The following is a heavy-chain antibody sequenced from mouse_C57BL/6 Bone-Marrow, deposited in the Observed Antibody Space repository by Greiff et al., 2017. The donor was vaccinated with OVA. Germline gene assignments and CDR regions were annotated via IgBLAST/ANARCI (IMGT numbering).Heavy chain of an antibody. CDR2: INPSSGYT. CDR3: ARPYGYDGGYYAMDY. J-gene: IGHJ4*01. Sequence: VQLQQSGAELARPGASVKMSCKASGYTFTSYTMHWVKQRPGQGLEWIGYINPSSGYTKYNQKFKDKATLTADKSSSTAYMQLSSLTSEDSAVYYCARPYGYDGGYYAMDYWGQGTSVTVSS. D-gene: IGHD2-2*01. V-gene: IGHV1-4*01. CDR1: GYTFTSYT.